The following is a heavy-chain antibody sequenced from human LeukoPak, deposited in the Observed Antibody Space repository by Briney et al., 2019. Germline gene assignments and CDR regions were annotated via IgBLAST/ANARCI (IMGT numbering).Heavy chain of an antibody. CDR1: GFTFSISW. Sequence: GGSLRLSCVASGFTFSISWVTWVRLAPGKGLEWVANINKHGNKKYYVDSVKGRFAISRDYASNSVFLQMNSLRAEDTAVYYCARDVLVDSRWELAGGSPFDYWGQGTLVTVSS. CDR2: INKHGNKK. D-gene: IGHD1-26*01. V-gene: IGHV3-7*01. CDR3: ARDVLVDSRWELAGGSPFDY. J-gene: IGHJ4*02.